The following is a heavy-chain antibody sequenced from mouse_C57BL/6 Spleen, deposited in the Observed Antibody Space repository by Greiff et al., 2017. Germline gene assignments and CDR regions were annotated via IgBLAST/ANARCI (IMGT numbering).Heavy chain of an antibody. D-gene: IGHD2-4*01. CDR3: ARSYDYHYYYAMDY. J-gene: IGHJ4*01. Sequence: EVQVVESGGGLVQPGGSLSLSCAASGFTFTDYYMSWVRQPPGKALEWLGFIRNKANGYTTEYSASVKGRFTISRDNSQSILYLQMNALRAEDSSTYYWARSYDYHYYYAMDYWGQGTSVTVSS. V-gene: IGHV7-3*01. CDR1: GFTFTDYY. CDR2: IRNKANGYTT.